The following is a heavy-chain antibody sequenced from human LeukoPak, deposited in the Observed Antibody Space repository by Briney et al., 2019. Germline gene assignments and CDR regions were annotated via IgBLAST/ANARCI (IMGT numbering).Heavy chain of an antibody. CDR2: VYYSGST. CDR3: ARQLGNYDFWSGYYQLDY. V-gene: IGHV4-39*01. CDR1: GGSISSTSYY. D-gene: IGHD3-3*01. J-gene: IGHJ4*02. Sequence: SETLSLTCTVSGGSISSTSYYWGWIRQPPGKGLEWIGSVYYSGSTYYNPSLKSRVTISVDTSKNQFSLKLSSVTAADTAVYYCARQLGNYDFWSGYYQLDYWGQGTLVTVSS.